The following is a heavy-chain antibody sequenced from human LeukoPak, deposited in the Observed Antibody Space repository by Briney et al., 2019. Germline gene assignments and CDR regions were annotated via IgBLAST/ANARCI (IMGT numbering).Heavy chain of an antibody. D-gene: IGHD3-22*01. CDR2: ISSSGSYI. Sequence: GGSLRLSCAASGFSFSSYDMNWVRQAPGKGLEWVSSISSSGSYIYYADSVKGRFTISKNDAKNSLYLQMNSLRAEDTAVYYCAKDLVRYDDVGTPDYWGQGTLVTVSS. CDR1: GFSFSSYD. V-gene: IGHV3-21*01. J-gene: IGHJ4*02. CDR3: AKDLVRYDDVGTPDY.